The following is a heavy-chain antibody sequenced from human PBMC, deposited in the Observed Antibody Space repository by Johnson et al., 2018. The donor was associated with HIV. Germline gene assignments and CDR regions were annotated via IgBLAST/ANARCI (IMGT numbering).Heavy chain of an antibody. CDR3: ARIGGSYLVLWAFDI. V-gene: IGHV3-30-3*01. J-gene: IGHJ3*02. CDR2: ISYDGSNK. Sequence: QVQLVESGGGVVQPGRSLRLSCAASGVTFSSHAMHWVRQAPGKGLDWVTVISYDGSNKYYADSVKGRFTISRDNSKNTLYMQMNSLKPEDTALYYCARIGGSYLVLWAFDIWGQGTMVTVSS. CDR1: GVTFSSHA. D-gene: IGHD1-26*01.